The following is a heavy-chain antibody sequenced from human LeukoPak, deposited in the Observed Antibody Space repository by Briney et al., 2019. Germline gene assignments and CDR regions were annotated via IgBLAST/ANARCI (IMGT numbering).Heavy chain of an antibody. D-gene: IGHD3-22*01. Sequence: ASVKVSCKASGGTFSSHSFNWVRQAPGQGLEWLGGIIPMSSTTKYAQNFQGRVTITADESTSTAFMELSSLRSEDTAVYYCARQGYYDSSGYPQGIYYYYGMDVWGQGTTVTVSS. CDR3: ARQGYYDSSGYPQGIYYYYGMDV. CDR2: IIPMSSTT. J-gene: IGHJ6*02. V-gene: IGHV1-69*13. CDR1: GGTFSSHS.